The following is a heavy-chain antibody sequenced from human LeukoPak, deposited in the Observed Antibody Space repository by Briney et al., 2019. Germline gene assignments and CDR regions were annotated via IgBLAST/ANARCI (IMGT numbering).Heavy chain of an antibody. CDR3: ARDQGIAAAVDYYGMDV. CDR2: ISYDGNNK. CDR1: GFTFSSYG. Sequence: PGRSPRLSCEASGFTFSSYGIHWVRRAPGKGLEWVAVISYDGNNKYYGDSVKGRFTISRDNSKNTVYLQMNSLRAEDTAVYYCARDQGIAAAVDYYGMDVWGQGTTVTVSS. V-gene: IGHV3-30*03. J-gene: IGHJ6*02. D-gene: IGHD6-13*01.